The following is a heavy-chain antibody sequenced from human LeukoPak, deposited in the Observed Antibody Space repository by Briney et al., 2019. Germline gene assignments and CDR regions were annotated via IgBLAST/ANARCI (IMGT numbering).Heavy chain of an antibody. D-gene: IGHD2-8*01. J-gene: IGHJ5*02. Sequence: PSETLSLTCAVSGYSISSGYYWGWIRQPPGKGLEWIGSIYHSGSTFYNPSLKSRVAISVDTSKNQFSLKLNSVTAADTAMYYCARQDIVLMVYAPGGFGPWGQGALVTVSS. CDR1: GYSISSGYY. CDR3: ARQDIVLMVYAPGGFGP. V-gene: IGHV4-38-2*01. CDR2: IYHSGST.